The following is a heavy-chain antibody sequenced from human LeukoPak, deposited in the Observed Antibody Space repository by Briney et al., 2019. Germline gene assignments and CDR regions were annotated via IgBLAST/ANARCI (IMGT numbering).Heavy chain of an antibody. CDR3: ARVPGYCSSTSCYAFDY. Sequence: ASVKVSCKASGYTFTDYYIHWVRQAPGQGPEWMGWINPNSGGTNYAQNLQGRVTMTRDTSISTAYMELSRLRSDDTAVYYCARVPGYCSSTSCYAFDYWGQGTLVTVSS. J-gene: IGHJ4*02. CDR2: INPNSGGT. CDR1: GYTFTDYY. D-gene: IGHD2-2*01. V-gene: IGHV1-2*02.